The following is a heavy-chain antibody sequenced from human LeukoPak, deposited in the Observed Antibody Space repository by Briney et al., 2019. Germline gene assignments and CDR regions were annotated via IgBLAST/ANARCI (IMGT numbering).Heavy chain of an antibody. J-gene: IGHJ4*02. CDR1: GGSISSGGSY. Sequence: PSQALSLTCTVSGGSISSGGSYWSWIRQPPGKGLEWIGYIYHSGSTYYNPSLKSRVTISVDRSKNQFSLKLSSVTAADTAVYYCARDICSSTSCYSYYFDYWGQGTLVTVSS. CDR3: ARDICSSTSCYSYYFDY. V-gene: IGHV4-30-2*01. D-gene: IGHD2-2*01. CDR2: IYHSGST.